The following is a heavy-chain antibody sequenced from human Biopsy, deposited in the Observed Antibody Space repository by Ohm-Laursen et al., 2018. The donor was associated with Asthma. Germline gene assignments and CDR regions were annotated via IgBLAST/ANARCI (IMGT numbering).Heavy chain of an antibody. CDR3: ARKAGSCISRTCYSLDF. CDR1: GGTFNTYV. V-gene: IGHV1-69*13. Sequence: GASVKVSCKSLGGTFNTYVIGWVRQAPGQGLEWMGGINSVFGTTTYPQKFQDRVTITADDSTSKVYMELSSLRSEDTAVYYCARKAGSCISRTCYSLDFWGQGTLVTVSS. J-gene: IGHJ4*02. CDR2: INSVFGTT. D-gene: IGHD2-2*01.